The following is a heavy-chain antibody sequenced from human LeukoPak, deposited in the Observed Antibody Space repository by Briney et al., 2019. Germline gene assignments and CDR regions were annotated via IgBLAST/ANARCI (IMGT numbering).Heavy chain of an antibody. V-gene: IGHV4-34*01. CDR2: INHSGST. CDR3: ASCLPQPLFLEWLFPLEGKGS. D-gene: IGHD3-3*01. CDR1: GGSFSGYY. J-gene: IGHJ5*02. Sequence: PSETLSLTCAVYGGSFSGYYWSWIRQPPGKGLEWIGEINHSGSTNYNPSLKSRVTISVDTSKNQFSLKLSSVTAADTAVYYCASCLPQPLFLEWLFPLEGKGSWGQGTLVTVSS.